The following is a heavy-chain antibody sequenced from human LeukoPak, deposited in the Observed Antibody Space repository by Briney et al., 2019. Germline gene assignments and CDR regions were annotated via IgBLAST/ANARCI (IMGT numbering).Heavy chain of an antibody. CDR3: ARDVRYASGWSTPES. J-gene: IGHJ5*01. CDR2: IYSSGSA. V-gene: IGHV4-4*07. Sequence: PSETLSVTCTVSGGSIINHYWSWIRQPAGKGLEWIGRIYSSGSANYSPSLKSRVSMSIDTSNNHFSLNLTSVTAADTALYFCARDVRYASGWSTPESWGQGTLVTVSS. CDR1: GGSIINHY. D-gene: IGHD6-19*01.